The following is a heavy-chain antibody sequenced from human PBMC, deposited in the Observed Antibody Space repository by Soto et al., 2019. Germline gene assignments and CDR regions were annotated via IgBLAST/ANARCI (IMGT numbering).Heavy chain of an antibody. CDR3: AREVQGVTSFDY. CDR2: INAGVDGT. J-gene: IGHJ4*02. CDR1: GCTALSYA. D-gene: IGHD2-21*02. V-gene: IGHV1-3*01. Sequence: GASVKVSCKASGCTALSYAFHWVRQAPGQGPEWLGWINAGVDGTIYSQKFQDRVRVTRDTSANTVYLEVNSLASEDTAVYCAREVQGVTSFDYWGQGTLVTVSS.